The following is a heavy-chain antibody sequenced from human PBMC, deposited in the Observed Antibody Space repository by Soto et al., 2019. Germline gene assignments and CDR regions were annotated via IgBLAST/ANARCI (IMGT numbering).Heavy chain of an antibody. CDR3: ATVFRSSNFNY. CDR1: GFTFHNYA. CDR2: ISWNSGNI. V-gene: IGHV3-9*01. J-gene: IGHJ4*02. Sequence: GGSLRLSCAASGFTFHNYAMHWVRQAPGKGLEWVAGISWNSGNIDFGDSVKGRFTISRNNAENSLYLQMNSLRAEDTAVYYCATVFRSSNFNYWGQGTLVTVSS. D-gene: IGHD3-10*02.